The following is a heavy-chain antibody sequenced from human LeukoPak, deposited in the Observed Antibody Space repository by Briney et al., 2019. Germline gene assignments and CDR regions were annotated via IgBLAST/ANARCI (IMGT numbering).Heavy chain of an antibody. CDR2: IKSKTDGGTT. Sequence: PGGSLRLSCAASGFTFSNAWMSWVRQAPGKGLEWVGRIKSKTDGGTTDYAAPVKGRFTISRDDSKNTLYLQMNSLKTEDTAVYYCARVVHGYSSGYGHINFWGQGTVVIVSS. CDR1: GFTFSNAW. J-gene: IGHJ4*02. V-gene: IGHV3-15*01. CDR3: ARVVHGYSSGYGHINF. D-gene: IGHD5-18*01.